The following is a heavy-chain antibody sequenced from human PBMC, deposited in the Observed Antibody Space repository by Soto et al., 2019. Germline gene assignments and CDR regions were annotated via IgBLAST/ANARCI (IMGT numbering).Heavy chain of an antibody. J-gene: IGHJ5*02. D-gene: IGHD3-10*01. CDR3: ARGVITMVRGVIIRPFDP. CDR2: IYYSGST. CDR1: GGSISSYY. V-gene: IGHV4-59*01. Sequence: PETLSLTCTVSGGSISSYYWSWIRQPPGTGLEWIGYIYYSGSTNYNPSLKSRVTISVDTSKNQFSLKLSSVTAADTAVYYCARGVITMVRGVIIRPFDPWGQGTLVTVSS.